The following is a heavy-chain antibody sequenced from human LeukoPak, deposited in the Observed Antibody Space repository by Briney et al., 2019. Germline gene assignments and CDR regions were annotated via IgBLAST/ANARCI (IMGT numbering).Heavy chain of an antibody. D-gene: IGHD3-22*01. CDR2: IYTSGST. Sequence: PSETLSLTCTVSGGSISSNYWSWIRQPAGKGLEWIGRIYTSGSTNYSPSLKSRVTLSVDTSRNQFSLRLSSVTAADTAVYYCARDLEAFDSSAYGIGYWGQGTLVTVSS. CDR3: ARDLEAFDSSAYGIGY. CDR1: GGSISSNY. V-gene: IGHV4-4*07. J-gene: IGHJ4*02.